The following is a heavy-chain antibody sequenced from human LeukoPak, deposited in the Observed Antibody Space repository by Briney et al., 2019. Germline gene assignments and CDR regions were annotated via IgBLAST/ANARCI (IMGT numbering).Heavy chain of an antibody. CDR1: GFTFSSYA. CDR3: AKGSYNSGWPGY. J-gene: IGHJ4*02. V-gene: IGHV3-23*01. D-gene: IGHD6-19*01. CDR2: ISGSGGST. Sequence: GGSLRLSCAASGFTFSSYAMSWVRQAPGKGLEWVSAISGSGGSTYYADSVKGRFTISRDDSKNTVYLQMSSLRAEDTAVYFCAKGSYNSGWPGYWGQGTPVTVSS.